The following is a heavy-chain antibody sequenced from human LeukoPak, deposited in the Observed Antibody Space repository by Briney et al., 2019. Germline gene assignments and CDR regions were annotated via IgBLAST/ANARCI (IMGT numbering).Heavy chain of an antibody. J-gene: IGHJ4*02. CDR1: GFTFSTYA. D-gene: IGHD4-17*01. V-gene: IGHV3-23*03. Sequence: GGSLRLSCAASGFTFSTYAMSWVRQAPGKGLEWVSFIHRDDKTYYADSVKGRFTMSRDNSRNTLFLQMNSLGADDTAVYYCARLTTVTSTDYWGQGTLVTVSS. CDR2: IHRDDKT. CDR3: ARLTTVTSTDY.